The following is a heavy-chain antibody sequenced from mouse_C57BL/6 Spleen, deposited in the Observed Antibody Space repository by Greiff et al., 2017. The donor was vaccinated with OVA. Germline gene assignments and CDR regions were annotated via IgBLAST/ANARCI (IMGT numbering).Heavy chain of an antibody. V-gene: IGHV1-69*01. Sequence: VQLQQPGAELVMPGASVKLSCKASGYTFTSYWMHWVKQRPGQGLEWIGEIDPSDSYTNYNQKFKGKSTLTVDKSSSTAYMQLSSLTSEDSAVYYCARDYSNSSWFAYWGQGTLVTVAA. J-gene: IGHJ3*01. CDR2: IDPSDSYT. CDR1: GYTFTSYW. D-gene: IGHD2-5*01. CDR3: ARDYSNSSWFAY.